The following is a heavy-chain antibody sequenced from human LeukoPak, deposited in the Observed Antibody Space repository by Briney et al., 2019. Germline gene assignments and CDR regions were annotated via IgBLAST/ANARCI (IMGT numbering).Heavy chain of an antibody. D-gene: IGHD4/OR15-4a*01. CDR1: GGSISSGGYY. CDR3: ARGGVEVPPPHY. CDR2: IYYSGST. V-gene: IGHV4-31*03. Sequence: RASETLSLTCTVSGGSISSGGYYWSWIRQHPGKGLEWIGYIYYSGSTYYNPSLKSRVTISVDTSKNQFSLKLSSVTAADTAVYYCARGGVEVPPPHYWGQGTLVTVSS. J-gene: IGHJ4*02.